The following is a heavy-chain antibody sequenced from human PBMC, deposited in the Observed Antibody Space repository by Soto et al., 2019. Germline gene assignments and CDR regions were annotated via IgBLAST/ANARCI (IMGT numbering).Heavy chain of an antibody. CDR1: GVTCGSSW. CDR3: ACLREVDYEISAGYSMAV. CDR2: INSAATST. V-gene: IGHV3-74*01. J-gene: IGHJ6*02. Sequence: PGRSLQLSCAASGVTCGSSWMHYARQAPGKGLVCVSLINSAATSTSYADSVKGRFTISRDKAKNTLYLQMNSLRAEDTAVYYWACLREVDYEISAGYSMAVWGQGTT. D-gene: IGHD3-9*01.